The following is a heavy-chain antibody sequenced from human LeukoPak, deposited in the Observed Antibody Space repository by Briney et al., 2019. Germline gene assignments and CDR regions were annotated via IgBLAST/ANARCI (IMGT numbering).Heavy chain of an antibody. J-gene: IGHJ4*02. D-gene: IGHD3-10*01. V-gene: IGHV3-33*01. CDR1: GFSFNTYA. Sequence: GRSLTLSCAASGFSFNTYAMHWVRQAPGQGLEWVALIWHDGSHKFYSTSVRGQFTISRDNSKNTVYLQMNNLRPEDTAVYYCAREIFGSGGYPDFWGQGTLVTVSS. CDR3: AREIFGSGGYPDF. CDR2: IWHDGSHK.